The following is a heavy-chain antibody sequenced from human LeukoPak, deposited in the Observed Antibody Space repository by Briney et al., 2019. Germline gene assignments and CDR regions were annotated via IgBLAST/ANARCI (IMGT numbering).Heavy chain of an antibody. J-gene: IGHJ6*03. CDR2: IYYSGST. D-gene: IGHD4-23*01. CDR1: GGSISSYY. V-gene: IGHV4-59*01. Sequence: PSETLSLTCTVSGGSISSYYWSWIRQPPGKGLEWIGYIYYSGSTNYNPSLKSRVTISVDTSKNQFSLKLSSVTAADTAVYYCARLGSGGNLDYYYYYYMDVWGKGTTVTVSS. CDR3: ARLGSGGNLDYYYYYYMDV.